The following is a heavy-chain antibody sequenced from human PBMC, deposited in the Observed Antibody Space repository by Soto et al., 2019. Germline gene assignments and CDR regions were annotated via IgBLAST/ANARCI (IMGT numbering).Heavy chain of an antibody. D-gene: IGHD6-25*01. Sequence: QVELVESGGGLVQPGTSLRLSCAASGFIFRNYAMHWVRQAPGKGLEWVADISYDERNIHYPDSVKGRFTISRDNSKNTLFWKMNNLRPEDPALYSCARDSGGFDCWGQGTLVTVSS. CDR2: ISYDERNI. V-gene: IGHV3-30*04. J-gene: IGHJ4*02. CDR3: ARDSGGFDC. CDR1: GFIFRNYA.